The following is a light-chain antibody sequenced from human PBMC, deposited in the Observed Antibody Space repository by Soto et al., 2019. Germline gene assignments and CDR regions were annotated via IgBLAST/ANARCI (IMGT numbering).Light chain of an antibody. Sequence: QSALTQPRSVSGSPGLSVTISCTGTHIDVGDNDYVPWYQQHPGKAPKLMIYDVTKRPSGVPDRFSGSKSGNTASLTISGLQAEDEADYYCCSFVGAYFYVFGTGTKLTVL. J-gene: IGLJ1*01. CDR1: HIDVGDNDY. CDR3: CSFVGAYFYV. V-gene: IGLV2-11*01. CDR2: DVT.